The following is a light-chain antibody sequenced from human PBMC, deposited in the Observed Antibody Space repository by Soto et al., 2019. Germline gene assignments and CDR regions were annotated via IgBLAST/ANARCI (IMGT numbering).Light chain of an antibody. V-gene: IGKV1-5*03. CDR3: QQYDTYSVT. Sequence: DIPMTQSPSMVSASVGDRVTITCRASQSIRSWLAWYQVKPGKAPKLLIYKASTLDSGVPSRFSGSGSGTDFTLTISDLQPDDLATYYCQQYDTYSVTFGPGTKVEIK. CDR1: QSIRSW. J-gene: IGKJ3*01. CDR2: KAS.